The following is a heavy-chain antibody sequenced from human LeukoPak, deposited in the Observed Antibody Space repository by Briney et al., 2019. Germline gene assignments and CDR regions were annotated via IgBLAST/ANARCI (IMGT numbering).Heavy chain of an antibody. CDR1: GGSISSSNW. J-gene: IGHJ4*02. CDR2: IYHSGST. D-gene: IGHD3-22*01. V-gene: IGHV4-4*02. CDR3: ARWHYYDSSGPIDY. Sequence: SGTLSLTCAVSGGSISSSNWWSWVRQPPGKGLEWIGEIYHSGSTNYNPSLKSRVTISEDKSKNQFSLKLSSVTAADTAVYYCARWHYYDSSGPIDYWGQGTLVTVSS.